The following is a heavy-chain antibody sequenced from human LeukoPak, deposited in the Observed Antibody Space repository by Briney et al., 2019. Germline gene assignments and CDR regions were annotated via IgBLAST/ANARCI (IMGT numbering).Heavy chain of an antibody. CDR3: ARRTYGFSPFDY. J-gene: IGHJ4*02. CDR1: SYSISSGYY. Sequence: PSETLSLTCAVSSYSISSGYYWGRIRQPPGKGLEWIGSIYHSGSTYYNPSLKSRVTISVDTSKNQFSLKLSSVTAADTAVYYCARRTYGFSPFDYWGQGTLVTVSS. CDR2: IYHSGST. V-gene: IGHV4-38-2*01. D-gene: IGHD3-10*01.